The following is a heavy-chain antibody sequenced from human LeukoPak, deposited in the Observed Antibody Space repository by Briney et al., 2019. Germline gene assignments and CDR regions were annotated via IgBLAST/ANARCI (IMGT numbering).Heavy chain of an antibody. D-gene: IGHD6-13*01. CDR2: ISSNGSSI. J-gene: IGHJ5*02. CDR1: GFFLSNNN. CDR3: ARAHSSCWQGLYDP. Sequence: GGSLRLSCTASGFFLSNNNFNWVCKPPGKGLGRVSSISSNGSSINYADSVKGRFTISRDNAKNSLFLEMNSLRGEDTAIYYCARAHSSCWQGLYDPWGQGTLVTVSS. V-gene: IGHV3-21*01.